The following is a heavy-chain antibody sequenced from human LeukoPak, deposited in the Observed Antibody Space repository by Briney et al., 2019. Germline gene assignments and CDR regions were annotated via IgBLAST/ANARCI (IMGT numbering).Heavy chain of an antibody. J-gene: IGHJ3*02. D-gene: IGHD6-6*01. CDR2: ISASNGNT. Sequence: ASVKVSCKASGYTFTSYGISWVRQAPGQGLEWMGWISASNGNTNYAQKLQGRVTMTTDTSTSTAYMELRSLRSDDTAVYYCARDSVYSSSGYAFDIWGQGTMVTVSS. CDR3: ARDSVYSSSGYAFDI. CDR1: GYTFTSYG. V-gene: IGHV1-18*01.